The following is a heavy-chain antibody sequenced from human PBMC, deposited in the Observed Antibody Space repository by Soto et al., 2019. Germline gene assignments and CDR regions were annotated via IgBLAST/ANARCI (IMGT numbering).Heavy chain of an antibody. CDR1: GGSIRSGGFY. Sequence: SDTLALRGTVSGGSIRSGGFYCSWIRQHPGKGLEWIGYIYYSGSTYYNPSLKSRVTISVDTYKNHFSLKLSSVTAADTAVYYCATVPGGNNWFDPWGQGPLVTVSS. CDR2: IYYSGST. V-gene: IGHV4-31*03. D-gene: IGHD1-26*01. CDR3: ATVPGGNNWFDP. J-gene: IGHJ5*02.